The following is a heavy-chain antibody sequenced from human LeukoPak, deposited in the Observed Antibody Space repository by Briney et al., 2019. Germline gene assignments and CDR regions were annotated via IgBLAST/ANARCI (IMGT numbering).Heavy chain of an antibody. V-gene: IGHV3-30*18. Sequence: QSGRSLRLSCAASGFTFSSYGMHWVRQAPGKGLEWVAVISYDGSNKYYADSVKGRFTISRDNSKNTLYLQMNSLRAEDTAVYYCAKEEQQLAFNWFDPWGQGTLVTVSS. CDR2: ISYDGSNK. D-gene: IGHD6-13*01. CDR1: GFTFSSYG. J-gene: IGHJ5*02. CDR3: AKEEQQLAFNWFDP.